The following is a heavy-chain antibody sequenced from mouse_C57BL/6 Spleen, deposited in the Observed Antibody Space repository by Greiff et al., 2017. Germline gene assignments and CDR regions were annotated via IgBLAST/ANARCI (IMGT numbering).Heavy chain of an antibody. Sequence: VQVVESGPGLVAPSQSLSITCTVSGFSLTSYGVHWVRQPPGKGLEWLVVIWSDGSTTYNSALKSRLSISKDNSKSQVFLKMNSLQTDDTAMYYCARHIIYYDYSYAMDYWGQGTSVTVSS. V-gene: IGHV2-6-1*01. D-gene: IGHD2-4*01. CDR1: GFSLTSYG. CDR3: ARHIIYYDYSYAMDY. J-gene: IGHJ4*01. CDR2: IWSDGST.